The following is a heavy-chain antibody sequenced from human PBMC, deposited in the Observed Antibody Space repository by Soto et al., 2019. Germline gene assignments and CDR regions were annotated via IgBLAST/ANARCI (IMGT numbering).Heavy chain of an antibody. V-gene: IGHV3-64D*08. CDR1: GFMFSNFA. CDR3: VRGISPYSESRGSPPT. Sequence: GGSLRLSCSASGFMFSNFAMDWVRQAPGKGLEHVSGITSTGGYTNYADSVKARFTISRDNSNNVLFLQMSSLTIEDTAVYFCVRGISPYSESRGSPPTWGQGTLVTVSS. CDR2: ITSTGGYT. J-gene: IGHJ4*02. D-gene: IGHD1-1*01.